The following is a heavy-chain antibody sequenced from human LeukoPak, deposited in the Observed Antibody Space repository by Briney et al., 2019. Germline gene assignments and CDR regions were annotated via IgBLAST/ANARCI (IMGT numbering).Heavy chain of an antibody. Sequence: SETLSLTCAVSGGSISSYYWSWIRQPPGKGLEWIGYICYSGSTNYNPSLKSRVTISVDTSKNQFSLKLSSVTAADTVVYYCARGWELPHFASPGQGTLVTVSS. CDR3: ARGWELPHFAS. CDR1: GGSISSYY. V-gene: IGHV4-59*01. J-gene: IGHJ4*02. CDR2: ICYSGST. D-gene: IGHD1-26*01.